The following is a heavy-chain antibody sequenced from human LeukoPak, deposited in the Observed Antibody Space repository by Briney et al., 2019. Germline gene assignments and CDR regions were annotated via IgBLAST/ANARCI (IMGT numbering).Heavy chain of an antibody. CDR3: AGEQEWLSLDY. V-gene: IGHV1-46*03. CDR1: GYTFTSYY. Sequence: ASVKVSCKASGYTFTSYYMHWVRQSPGQGLEWMGIINPCVGITSYAQKFQCRVTMTWDMSTSTVYMELSSLRSEETAGYYCAGEQEWLSLDYWGQGTLVTVSS. CDR2: INPCVGIT. D-gene: IGHD3-3*01. J-gene: IGHJ4*02.